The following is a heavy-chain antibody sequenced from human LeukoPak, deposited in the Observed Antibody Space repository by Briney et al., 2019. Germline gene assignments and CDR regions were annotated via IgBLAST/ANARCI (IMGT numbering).Heavy chain of an antibody. CDR3: AKDLKGLYDYVRGSYAIDI. V-gene: IGHV3-23*01. Sequence: PGGSLRLSCEASGFTFRSYGMSWVRQGPGKGLEWVSAISGRGGETDYADFVKGRFTISRDNSKNTLFLQMNSLRAEDTAVYYCAKDLKGLYDYVRGSYAIDIWGHGTMVTVSS. CDR1: GFTFRSYG. D-gene: IGHD3-16*01. J-gene: IGHJ3*02. CDR2: ISGRGGET.